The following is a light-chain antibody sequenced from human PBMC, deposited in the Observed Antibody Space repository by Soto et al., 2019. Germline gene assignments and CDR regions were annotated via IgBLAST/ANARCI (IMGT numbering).Light chain of an antibody. V-gene: IGLV2-23*02. CDR1: SSDVGNYNL. Sequence: QSALTQPASVSGSPGQSITISCTGTSSDVGNYNLVSWFQHHPGKAPKLIIYEVNKRPSGVSNRFSGSKSGNTASLTISGLQAEDEAYYYFCSYAGTSTVFGGGTKVTVL. CDR3: CSYAGTSTV. J-gene: IGLJ3*02. CDR2: EVN.